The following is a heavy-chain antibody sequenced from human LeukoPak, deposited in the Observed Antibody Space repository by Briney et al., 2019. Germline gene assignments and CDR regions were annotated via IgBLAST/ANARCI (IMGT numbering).Heavy chain of an antibody. CDR2: IYYSGST. D-gene: IGHD1-14*01. J-gene: IGHJ5*02. CDR3: ASGRATTFDP. Sequence: NPSETLSLTCTVSGGSISSSSYYWGWIRQPPGKGLEWIGSIYYSGSTYYNPSLKSRVTISVDTSKNQFSLKLSSVTAADTAVYYCASGRATTFDPWGQGTLVTVSS. CDR1: GGSISSSSYY. V-gene: IGHV4-39*07.